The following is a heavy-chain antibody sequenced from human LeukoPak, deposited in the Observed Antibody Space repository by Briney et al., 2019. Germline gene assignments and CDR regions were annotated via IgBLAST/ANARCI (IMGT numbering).Heavy chain of an antibody. D-gene: IGHD3-16*01. CDR3: ARRHYVWGRDRFDP. CDR1: GGSISSYY. CDR2: IYYSGST. V-gene: IGHV4-59*01. J-gene: IGHJ5*02. Sequence: SETLSLTCTVSGGSISSYYWSWIRQPPGKGLEWIGYIYYSGSTNYNPSLKSRVTISVDTSKNQFSLKLSSVTAADTAVYYCARRHYVWGRDRFDPWGQGTLVTVSS.